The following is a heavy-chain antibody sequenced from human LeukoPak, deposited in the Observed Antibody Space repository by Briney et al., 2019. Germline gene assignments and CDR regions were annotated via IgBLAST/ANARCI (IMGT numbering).Heavy chain of an antibody. CDR3: ARVSTVAAYYFDY. D-gene: IGHD6-19*01. V-gene: IGHV4-34*11. Sequence: SETLSLTCAVYGGSFSGYYWGWIRQPPGKGLEWIGYIYYSGTTNYNPSLKSRVTISVDTSKNQFSLKLSSVTAADTAVYYCARVSTVAAYYFDYWGQGTVATVSS. CDR2: IYYSGTT. CDR1: GGSFSGYY. J-gene: IGHJ4*02.